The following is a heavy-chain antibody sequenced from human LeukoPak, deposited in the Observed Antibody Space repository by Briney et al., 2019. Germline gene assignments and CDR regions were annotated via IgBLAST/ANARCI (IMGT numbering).Heavy chain of an antibody. CDR3: ATYGGNTAEYFQH. D-gene: IGHD4-23*01. Sequence: SVKVSCKISGGIYRITAITWVRQAPGQGLEWMGGIIPMSDTANYAQKFQGRVTITRDDSTSAAYMELSSLISDDTALYYCATYGGNTAEYFQHWGQGTLVTVSS. V-gene: IGHV1-69*05. J-gene: IGHJ1*01. CDR1: GGIYRITA. CDR2: IIPMSDTA.